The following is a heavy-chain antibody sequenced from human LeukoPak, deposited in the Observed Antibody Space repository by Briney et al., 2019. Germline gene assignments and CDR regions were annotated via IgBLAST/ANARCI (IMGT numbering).Heavy chain of an antibody. Sequence: SETLSLTCTVSGGSISSYYWSWIRQPAGKGLEWIGRIYISGRTNYNPSLKSRVTMPVDTSKNQFSLKLSSVTAADTAVYYCARDMVGYCSGGDCQENNWFDPWGQETLVTVSS. CDR3: ARDMVGYCSGGDCQENNWFDP. D-gene: IGHD2-15*01. V-gene: IGHV4-4*07. J-gene: IGHJ5*02. CDR2: IYISGRT. CDR1: GGSISSYY.